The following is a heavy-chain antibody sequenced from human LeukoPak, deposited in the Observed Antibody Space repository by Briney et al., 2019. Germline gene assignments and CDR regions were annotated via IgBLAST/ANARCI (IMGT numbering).Heavy chain of an antibody. V-gene: IGHV3-7*01. CDR3: ATSRSLDY. J-gene: IGHJ4*02. Sequence: GGSLRLSCAASAFTFSSYWMSWVRQAPGKGLEWVANIKQDGSEKYYVDSVKGRFTISRDNAKNSLYLQMNSLRAEDTAVYYRATSRSLDYWGLGTLVTVSS. CDR1: AFTFSSYW. CDR2: IKQDGSEK.